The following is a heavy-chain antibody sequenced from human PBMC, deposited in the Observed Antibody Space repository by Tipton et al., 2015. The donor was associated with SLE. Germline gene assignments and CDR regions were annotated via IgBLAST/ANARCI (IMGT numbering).Heavy chain of an antibody. D-gene: IGHD6-13*01. CDR1: GFTFSSYA. CDR3: ASMGGQQLVPDAFDI. CDR2: ISGSGGST. Sequence: SLRLSCAASGFTFSSYAMSWVRQAPGKGLEWVSAISGSGGSTYYADSVKGRFTISRDNSKNTLYLQMNSLRAEDTAVYYCASMGGQQLVPDAFDIWGQGTMVTVSS. J-gene: IGHJ3*02. V-gene: IGHV3-23*01.